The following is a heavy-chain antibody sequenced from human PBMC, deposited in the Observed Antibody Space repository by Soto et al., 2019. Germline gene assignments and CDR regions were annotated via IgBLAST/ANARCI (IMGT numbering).Heavy chain of an antibody. V-gene: IGHV5-10-1*01. CDR2: IDPSDSYT. J-gene: IGHJ4*02. CDR1: GYTFTTYW. D-gene: IGHD3-9*01. Sequence: SGESLKISCQTSGYTFTTYWITWVRQVPGKGLEWMGRIDPSDSYTNYGPSFQGHVTISVDKSISTAYLQWSSLKASDTAMYYCARRYSDSRTDYWGRGTLVTVS. CDR3: ARRYSDSRTDY.